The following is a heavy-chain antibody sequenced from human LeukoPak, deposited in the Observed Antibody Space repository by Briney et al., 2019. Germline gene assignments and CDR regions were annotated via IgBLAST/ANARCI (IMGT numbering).Heavy chain of an antibody. D-gene: IGHD6-13*01. CDR1: GYTFTGYY. J-gene: IGHJ3*02. CDR3: ARDSSSWHNAHDAFDI. CDR2: INPNSGGT. Sequence: ASVKVSCKASGYTFTGYYMHWVRQAPGQGLEWMGWINPNSGGTNYAQKFQGRVTMTRDTSISTAYMGLSRLRSDDTAVYYCARDSSSWHNAHDAFDIWGQGTMVTVSS. V-gene: IGHV1-2*02.